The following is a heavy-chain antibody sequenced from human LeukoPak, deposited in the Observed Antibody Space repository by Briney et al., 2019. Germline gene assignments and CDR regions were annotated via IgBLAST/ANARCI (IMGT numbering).Heavy chain of an antibody. J-gene: IGHJ4*02. CDR2: TYNIDTT. Sequence: SETLSVTCTVSGASITSYYWSWIRQSPGKGLEWIGCTYNIDTTNYNPSLKSRLTISVDTSKKQFSLKLSSVTPADTAVYYCAKGGTVAFDYWGEGTLVTVSS. CDR1: GASITSYY. CDR3: AKGGTVAFDY. D-gene: IGHD4-23*01. V-gene: IGHV4-59*01.